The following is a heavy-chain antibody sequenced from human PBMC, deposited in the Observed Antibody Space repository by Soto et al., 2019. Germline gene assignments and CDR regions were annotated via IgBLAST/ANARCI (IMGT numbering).Heavy chain of an antibody. CDR2: IHYSEST. D-gene: IGHD3-10*02. CDR3: VRTLSSGRQDS. J-gene: IGHJ5*01. CDR1: GDPISGHY. Sequence: PSETLYLTCTFTGDPISGHYWSWIRPSSGKGLVCFAYIHYSESTNYTPPLKSRVTISLDMSKTLFSLELRSVAPADAAVYYCVRTLSSGRQDSWGQGTLVTVS. V-gene: IGHV4-59*11.